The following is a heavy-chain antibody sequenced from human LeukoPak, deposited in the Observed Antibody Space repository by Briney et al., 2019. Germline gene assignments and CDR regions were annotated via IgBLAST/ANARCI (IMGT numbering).Heavy chain of an antibody. CDR2: IYSGGST. CDR3: ARDRAYYDFWSGYYIPNYYYYGMDV. CDR1: GFTVSSNY. V-gene: IGHV3-66*02. J-gene: IGHJ6*02. Sequence: GGSLRLSCAASGFTVSSNYMSWVRQAPGKGLEGVSVIYSGGSTYYADSVKGRFTISRDNSKNTLYLQMNSLRAEDTAVYYCARDRAYYDFWSGYYIPNYYYYGMDVWGQGTTVTVSS. D-gene: IGHD3-3*01.